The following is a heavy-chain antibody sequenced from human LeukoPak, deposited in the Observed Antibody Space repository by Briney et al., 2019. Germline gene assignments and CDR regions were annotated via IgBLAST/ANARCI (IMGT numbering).Heavy chain of an antibody. D-gene: IGHD1-26*01. J-gene: IGHJ5*02. CDR2: INPNSGGT. CDR1: GYTFTGYY. V-gene: IGHV1-2*02. Sequence: ASVKVSCKASGYTFTGYYMHWVRQAPGQGLEWMGWINPNSGGTNYAQKFQGRVTMTRDTSISTAYMELTRLRSDDTAVYFCARIVGATPGWFDPWGQGTLVTVSS. CDR3: ARIVGATPGWFDP.